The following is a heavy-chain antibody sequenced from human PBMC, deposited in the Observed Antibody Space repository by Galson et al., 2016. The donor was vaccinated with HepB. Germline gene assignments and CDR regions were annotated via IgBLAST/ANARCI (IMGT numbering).Heavy chain of an antibody. CDR2: INQSGST. CDR1: GDSFRAYY. Sequence: SETLSLTCGVYGDSFRAYYWNWIRQPPGKGLEWIGQINQSGSTGFNPSLNSRVTISADSSTNQFSLELNSVTTADTAVYYCARGRLEWFHDALDIWDQGTMVIVSS. D-gene: IGHD3-3*01. V-gene: IGHV4-34*01. CDR3: ARGRLEWFHDALDI. J-gene: IGHJ3*02.